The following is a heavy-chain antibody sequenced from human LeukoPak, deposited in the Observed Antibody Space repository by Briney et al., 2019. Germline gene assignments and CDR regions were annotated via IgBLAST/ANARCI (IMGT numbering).Heavy chain of an antibody. V-gene: IGHV1-18*01. J-gene: IGHJ6*03. D-gene: IGHD3-10*01. CDR1: GYTFTSYG. CDR2: ISAYNGNT. CDR3: ARASPNPGEHNYGSGSYYPYYYYYMDV. Sequence: GASVKVSCKASGYTFTSYGISWVRQAPGQGLEWMGWISAYNGNTNYAQKLQGRVTMTTDTSTSTVYMELSSLRSEDTAVYYCARASPNPGEHNYGSGSYYPYYYYYMDVWGKGTTVTVSS.